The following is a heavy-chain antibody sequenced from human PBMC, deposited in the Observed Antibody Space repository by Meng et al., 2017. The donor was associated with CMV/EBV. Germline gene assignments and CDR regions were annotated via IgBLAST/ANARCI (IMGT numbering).Heavy chain of an antibody. D-gene: IGHD6-6*01. CDR2: IIPILGIA. V-gene: IGHV1-69*02. J-gene: IGHJ4*02. Sequence: SVKVSCKASGGTFSSYTISWVRQAPGQGLEWMGRIIPILGIANYAQKFQGRVTITADKSTGTAYMELSSLRSEDTAVYYCARAGSSSSSAGIDYWGQGTLVTVSP. CDR3: ARAGSSSSSAGIDY. CDR1: GGTFSSYT.